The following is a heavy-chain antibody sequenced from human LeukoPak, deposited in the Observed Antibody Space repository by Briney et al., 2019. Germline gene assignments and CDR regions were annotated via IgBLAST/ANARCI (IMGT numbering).Heavy chain of an antibody. CDR1: GGSISSYY. CDR2: IYYSGST. V-gene: IGHV4-59*08. D-gene: IGHD6-13*01. CDR3: ARHKNDGSSIAAAQSYYMDV. Sequence: SETLSLTCTVSGGSISSYYWSWIRQPPGKGLEWIGYIYYSGSTNYNPSLKSRVTISVDTSKNQFSLKLSSVTAADTAVYYCARHKNDGSSIAAAQSYYMDVWGKGTTVTVSS. J-gene: IGHJ6*03.